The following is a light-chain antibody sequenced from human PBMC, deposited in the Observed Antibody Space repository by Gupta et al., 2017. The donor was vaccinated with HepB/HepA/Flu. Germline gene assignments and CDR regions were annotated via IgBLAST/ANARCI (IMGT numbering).Light chain of an antibody. V-gene: IGLV2-23*02. J-gene: IGLJ2*01. CDR2: EVS. CDR3: CSYAGSSTFVV. CDR1: SIDVGSYNL. Sequence: QSAVTQPASVPGASGPSITTSCTGTSIDVGSYNLVSWYQQHPGKATKPMIYEVSKRPPGVSNRFSGSKSGNTASLTLSGLQAEDEADYYCCSYAGSSTFVVFGGGTKLTVL.